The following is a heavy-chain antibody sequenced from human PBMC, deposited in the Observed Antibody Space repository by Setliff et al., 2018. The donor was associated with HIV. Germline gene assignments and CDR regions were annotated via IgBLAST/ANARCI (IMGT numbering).Heavy chain of an antibody. CDR1: GGSMNNYY. CDR2: VYYSGST. Sequence: PSETLSLTCTVFGGSMNNYYWNWIRQSPGKGLEWIGYVYYSGSTKYSPSLKSRVSISLDPSTKQVSLRLRSVTAADTAVYYCARDVARFDYDTGGYYVSHFDYWGQGTQVTVSS. D-gene: IGHD3-22*01. V-gene: IGHV4-59*01. CDR3: ARDVARFDYDTGGYYVSHFDY. J-gene: IGHJ4*02.